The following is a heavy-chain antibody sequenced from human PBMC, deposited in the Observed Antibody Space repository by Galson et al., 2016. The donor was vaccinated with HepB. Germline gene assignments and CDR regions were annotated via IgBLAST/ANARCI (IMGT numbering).Heavy chain of an antibody. CDR1: GYSFTNNV. V-gene: IGHV1-3*01. CDR3: ARSAGQSAFDY. J-gene: IGHJ4*02. Sequence: SVKVSCKASGYSFTNNVIHWVRQAPGQRLEWMGWINAGNGVTKYSQKFQGRVTITRDPSASTAYMELSSLRSEDTAVYYCARSAGQSAFDYWGQGTLVTVSS. CDR2: INAGNGVT. D-gene: IGHD6-19*01.